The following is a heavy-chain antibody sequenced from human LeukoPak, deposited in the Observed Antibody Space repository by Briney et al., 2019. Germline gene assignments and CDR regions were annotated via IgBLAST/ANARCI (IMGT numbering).Heavy chain of an antibody. CDR2: IYSGGST. V-gene: IGHV3-53*01. J-gene: IGHJ6*03. Sequence: GGSLRLSCAASGFTVSSNYMSWVRQAPGKGMDWVSVIYSGGSTYYADSVKGRFTISRDNSKNTLYLQMNSLRAEDTAVYYCARDYYMDVWGKGTTVTVSS. CDR1: GFTVSSNY. CDR3: ARDYYMDV.